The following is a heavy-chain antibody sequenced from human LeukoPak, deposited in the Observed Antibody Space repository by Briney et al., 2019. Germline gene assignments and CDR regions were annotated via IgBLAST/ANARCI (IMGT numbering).Heavy chain of an antibody. J-gene: IGHJ5*02. D-gene: IGHD1-26*01. Sequence: GGSLRLSCAASGFTFSSYAMSWVRQAPGKGLEWVSAISGSGGSTYYADSVKGRFTISRDNSKNTLYLQMNSLRAEDTAVYYCAKSSGSYSPRTNWFDPWGQGTLVTVSS. CDR3: AKSSGSYSPRTNWFDP. CDR2: ISGSGGST. V-gene: IGHV3-23*01. CDR1: GFTFSSYA.